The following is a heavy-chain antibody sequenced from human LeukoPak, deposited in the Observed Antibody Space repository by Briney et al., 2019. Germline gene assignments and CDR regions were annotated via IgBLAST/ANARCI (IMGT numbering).Heavy chain of an antibody. CDR3: ARDYGDTMIVVGMYYFDY. Sequence: ASVKVSCKASGYTFTSYYMHWVRQAPGQGLEWMGIINPSGGSTSYAQKFQGRVTMTRDTSTSTVYMELSSLRSEDTAVYYCARDYGDTMIVVGMYYFDYWGQGTLVTVSS. V-gene: IGHV1-46*01. CDR1: GYTFTSYY. J-gene: IGHJ4*02. D-gene: IGHD3-22*01. CDR2: INPSGGST.